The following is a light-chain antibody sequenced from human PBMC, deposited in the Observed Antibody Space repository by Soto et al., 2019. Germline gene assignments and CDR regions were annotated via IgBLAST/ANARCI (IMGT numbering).Light chain of an antibody. CDR3: QQYNNWPYT. Sequence: EIFIAQCPTTLSVSPGERATLSCRASQSVSSNLAWYQQKPGQAPRLLIYGASTRATGIPARFSGSGSGTEFTLTISSLQSEDFAVYYCQQYNNWPYTFGQGTK. J-gene: IGKJ2*01. CDR2: GAS. V-gene: IGKV3-15*01. CDR1: QSVSSN.